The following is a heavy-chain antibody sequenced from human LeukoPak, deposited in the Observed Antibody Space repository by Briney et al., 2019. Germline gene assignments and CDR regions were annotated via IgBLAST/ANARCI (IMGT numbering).Heavy chain of an antibody. V-gene: IGHV5-51*01. CDR1: GYRFTSYW. CDR2: IYPGDSDT. D-gene: IGHD5-18*01. CDR3: ARHNPPAMAQPDY. J-gene: IGHJ4*02. Sequence: GESLKISCKGSGYRFTSYWIGWVRQMPGKGLEWMGIIYPGDSDTRYSPSFQGQVTISADKSISTAYLQWSSLKASDTAMYYCARHNPPAMAQPDYWGQGTLVTVSS.